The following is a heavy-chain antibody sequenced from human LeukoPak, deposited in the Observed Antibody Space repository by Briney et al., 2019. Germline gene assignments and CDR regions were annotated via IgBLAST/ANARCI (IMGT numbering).Heavy chain of an antibody. CDR2: IKQDGSEK. J-gene: IGHJ6*03. CDR1: GFTFSSYW. CDR3: AREAHSSGWYQGFYGSYYYYYMDV. V-gene: IGHV3-7*01. Sequence: GGSLRLSCAASGFTFSSYWMSWVRQAPGKGLEWVANIKQDGSEKYYVDSVKGRFTISRDNAKNSLYLQMNSLRAEDTAVYYCAREAHSSGWYQGFYGSYYYYYMDVWGKGTTVTVSS. D-gene: IGHD6-19*01.